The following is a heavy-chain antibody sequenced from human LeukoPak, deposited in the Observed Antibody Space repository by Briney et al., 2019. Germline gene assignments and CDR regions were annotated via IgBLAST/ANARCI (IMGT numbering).Heavy chain of an antibody. CDR2: INHSGST. V-gene: IGHV4-34*01. J-gene: IGHJ4*02. CDR1: GGSFSGSY. Sequence: SETLSLTCAVYGGSFSGSYWSWIRQPPGKGLEWIGEINHSGSTDYNPSLKSRVTISVDTSKNQFSLKLSSVTAADTAVYYCARGRGYSSGSLWGTYWGQGTLVTVSS. CDR3: ARGRGYSSGSLWGTY. D-gene: IGHD6-19*01.